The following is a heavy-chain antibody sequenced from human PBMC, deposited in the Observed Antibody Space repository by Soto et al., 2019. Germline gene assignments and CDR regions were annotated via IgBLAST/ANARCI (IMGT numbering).Heavy chain of an antibody. D-gene: IGHD3-10*01. CDR3: AKDHRGYYGSGSYYDY. CDR2: ISGSGGST. J-gene: IGHJ4*02. CDR1: GFTFSSYA. Sequence: GWSLRLSCAASGFTFSSYAMSWVRQAPGKGLEWVSAISGSGGSTYYADSVKGRFTISRDNSKNTLYLQMNSLRAEDTAVYYCAKDHRGYYGSGSYYDYWGQGTLVTVSS. V-gene: IGHV3-23*01.